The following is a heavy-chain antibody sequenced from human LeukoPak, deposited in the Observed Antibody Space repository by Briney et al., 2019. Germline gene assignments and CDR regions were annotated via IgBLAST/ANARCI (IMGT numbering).Heavy chain of an antibody. CDR1: GASISSGNYY. CDR3: ARGAGYSGSYQYYFDC. Sequence: SETLSLTCIVSGASISSGNYYWTWIRQPAGKALEWIGRIYSSGSTNYNPSLKSRVTMSVDTSKNQVSLKLSSVTAADTAVYYCARGAGYSGSYQYYFDCWGQGTQVTVSS. V-gene: IGHV4-61*02. J-gene: IGHJ4*02. CDR2: IYSSGST. D-gene: IGHD1-26*01.